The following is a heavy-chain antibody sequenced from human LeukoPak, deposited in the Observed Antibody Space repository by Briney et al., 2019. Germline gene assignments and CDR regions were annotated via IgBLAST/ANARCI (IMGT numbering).Heavy chain of an antibody. Sequence: GGSLRLSCAASGFTFSSYGMSWVRQAPGKGLEWVSAISGSGGSTYYADSVKGRFTISRDNSKNTLHLQMNSLRAEDTAVYYCAKVGPSLWSGELPFDYWGQGTLVTVSS. J-gene: IGHJ4*02. D-gene: IGHD3-10*01. CDR2: ISGSGGST. CDR3: AKVGPSLWSGELPFDY. V-gene: IGHV3-23*01. CDR1: GFTFSSYG.